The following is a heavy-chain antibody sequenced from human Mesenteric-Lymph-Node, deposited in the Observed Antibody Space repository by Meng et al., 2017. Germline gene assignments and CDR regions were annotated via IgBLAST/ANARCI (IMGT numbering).Heavy chain of an antibody. D-gene: IGHD3-16*02. CDR1: GGSFSGYY. CDR2: IYYSGST. Sequence: SETLSLTCAVYGGSFSGYYWSWIRQHPGKGLEWIGYIYYSGSTYYNPSLKSRVTISVDTSKNQFSLKLSSVTAADTAVYYCARRQRRAYYDYVWGSYRPDAFDIWGQGTMVTVSS. CDR3: ARRQRRAYYDYVWGSYRPDAFDI. V-gene: IGHV4-31*11. J-gene: IGHJ3*02.